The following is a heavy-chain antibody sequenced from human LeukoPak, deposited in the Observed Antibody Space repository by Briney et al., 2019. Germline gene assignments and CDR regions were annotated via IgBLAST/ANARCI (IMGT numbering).Heavy chain of an antibody. D-gene: IGHD3-10*01. V-gene: IGHV1-46*01. CDR1: GYSFITYY. CDR3: ARGRRGCDY. Sequence: ASVKVSCKAPGYSFITYYMHRVRQTPGQGLEWMRSINPSCGSTAYAQKCQGRITMNRDMYTRTVYMGLSSLRSADMAEYSCARGRRGCDYWGQGTLVTVTA. J-gene: IGHJ4*02. CDR2: INPSCGST.